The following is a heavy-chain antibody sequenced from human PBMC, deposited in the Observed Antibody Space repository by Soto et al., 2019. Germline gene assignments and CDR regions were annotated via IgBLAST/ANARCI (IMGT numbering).Heavy chain of an antibody. CDR1: GDPISSSSYY. J-gene: IGHJ4*02. CDR3: ARRGSGSSFDY. V-gene: IGHV4-39*01. D-gene: IGHD3-10*01. CDR2: IYNTGTT. Sequence: QLQLEESGPGLVKPSETLPLTCTVSGDPISSSSYYWGWIRQTPGKGLEWIGNIYNTGTTFYNPSLKSRVTISVDTSKNQFSLRLRSVTAADTAGYSCARRGSGSSFDYWGQGTLVTVSS.